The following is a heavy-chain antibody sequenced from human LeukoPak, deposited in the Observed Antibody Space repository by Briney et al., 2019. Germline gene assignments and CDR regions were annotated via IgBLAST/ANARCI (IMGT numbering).Heavy chain of an antibody. CDR2: IYPGDSDT. D-gene: IGHD3-9*01. CDR3: AGRKYYDILTGYYGEWWFDP. J-gene: IGHJ5*02. CDR1: GYSFTSYW. V-gene: IGHV5-51*01. Sequence: GESLKISCKGSGYSFTSYWIGWVRQMPGKGLEWMGIIYPGDSDTRYSPSFQGQVTISADKSISTAYLQWSSLKASDTAMYYCAGRKYYDILTGYYGEWWFDPWGQGTLVTVSS.